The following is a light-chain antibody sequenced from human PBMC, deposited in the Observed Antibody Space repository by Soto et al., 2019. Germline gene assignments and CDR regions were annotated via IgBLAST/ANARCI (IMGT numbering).Light chain of an antibody. J-gene: IGKJ1*01. CDR2: WAS. CDR3: QQYSPWT. CDR1: QSVLYSSNNKNY. Sequence: DIAMTQSPDSLAVSLGERATINCKSSQSVLYSSNNKNYLAWYQQKPGQPPKLLIYWASTRESGVPDRFSGSGSGTDFTLTISSLQAEDVAVYYCQQYSPWTFGQGTKVEIK. V-gene: IGKV4-1*01.